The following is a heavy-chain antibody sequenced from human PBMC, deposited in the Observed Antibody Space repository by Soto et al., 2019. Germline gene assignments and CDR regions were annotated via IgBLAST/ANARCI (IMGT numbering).Heavy chain of an antibody. V-gene: IGHV4-31*03. CDR2: ISYGGST. D-gene: IGHD5-18*01. CDR3: SRGILV. Sequence: QVQLQESGPGLVKPSQTLSLTCTVSGGSINSGGYCWSWIRQHPGKGLDWIGCISYGGSTSYNPSLKSRVTISVDTSKNQFSLRLTSVTAADTAVYYCSRGILVWGQGALITVSS. CDR1: GGSINSGGYC. J-gene: IGHJ4*02.